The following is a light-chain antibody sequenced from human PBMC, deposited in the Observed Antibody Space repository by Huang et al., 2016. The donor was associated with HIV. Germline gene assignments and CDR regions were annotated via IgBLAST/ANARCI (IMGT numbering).Light chain of an antibody. J-gene: IGKJ2*01. Sequence: EIVLTQSPAILSLSPGERATLSCRASQSVSNSLAWYQQKPGQPPTLLIYDASNRATGIPTRFSGSGSGTDFTLTVGSLEPEDFAIYYCQHRGNWPYTFGQGTKLEIK. CDR1: QSVSNS. CDR3: QHRGNWPYT. V-gene: IGKV3-11*01. CDR2: DAS.